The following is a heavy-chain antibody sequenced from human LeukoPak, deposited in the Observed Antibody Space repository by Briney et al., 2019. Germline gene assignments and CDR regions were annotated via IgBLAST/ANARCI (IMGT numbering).Heavy chain of an antibody. J-gene: IGHJ5*02. CDR1: GGSISSYY. CDR2: IYYSGST. V-gene: IGHV4-59*01. Sequence: PSETLSLTCTVSGGSISSYYWSWIRQPPGKGLEWIGYIYYSGSTNYNPSLKSRVTISVDTSKNQSSLKLSSVTAADTAVYYCARATDHSLNWFDPWGQGTLVTVSS. CDR3: ARATDHSLNWFDP.